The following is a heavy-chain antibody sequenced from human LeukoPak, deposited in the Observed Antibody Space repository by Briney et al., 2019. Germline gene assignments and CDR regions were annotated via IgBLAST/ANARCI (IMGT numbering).Heavy chain of an antibody. J-gene: IGHJ5*02. CDR1: GGSISSYY. CDR3: VRQSSGSYYGWFDP. V-gene: IGHV4-59*08. CDR2: IYYSGST. Sequence: SETLSLTCTVSGGSISSYYWSWIRQPPGKGLGWIGYIYYSGSTNYNPSLKSRVTISVDTSKNQFSLKLSSVTAADTAVYCCVRQSSGSYYGWFDPWGQGTLVTVSS. D-gene: IGHD1-26*01.